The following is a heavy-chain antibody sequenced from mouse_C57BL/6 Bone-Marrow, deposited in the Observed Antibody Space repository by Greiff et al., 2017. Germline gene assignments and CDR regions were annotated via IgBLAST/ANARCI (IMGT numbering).Heavy chain of an antibody. CDR1: GFNIKDDY. CDR3: TTPPYYNGSSYYSY. Sequence: EVKLMESGAELVRPGASVKLSCTASGFNIKDDYMHWVKQRPEQGLEWIGWIDPENGDTEYASKFQGKATITADTSSNTAYLQLSSLTSEDTAVYYCTTPPYYNGSSYYSYWGQGTLVTVSA. J-gene: IGHJ3*01. V-gene: IGHV14-4*01. D-gene: IGHD1-1*01. CDR2: IDPENGDT.